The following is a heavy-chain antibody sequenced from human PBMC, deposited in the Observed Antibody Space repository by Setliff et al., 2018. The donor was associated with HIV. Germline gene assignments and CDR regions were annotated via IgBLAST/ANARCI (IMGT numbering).Heavy chain of an antibody. Sequence: SETLSLTCTVSGGSVSSGTYYWTWIRQPPGKGLEWIGYIYYSGSTNYNPSLKTRAPVSADTSKNQFSLKLTSVTAADTAVYYCARDGGGFASCTFDIWGQGTKVTVSS. CDR1: GGSVSSGTYY. CDR3: ARDGGGFASCTFDI. V-gene: IGHV4-61*01. CDR2: IYYSGST. D-gene: IGHD2-15*01. J-gene: IGHJ3*02.